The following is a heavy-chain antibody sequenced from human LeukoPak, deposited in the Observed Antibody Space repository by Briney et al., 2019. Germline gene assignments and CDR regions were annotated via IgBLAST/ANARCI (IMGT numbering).Heavy chain of an antibody. J-gene: IGHJ4*02. V-gene: IGHV4-39*01. CDR3: APQGSEWHSNFDY. Sequence: PSETLSLTCTVSGGAISSTTYYWGWSRQPPGKGLGWIGSIYNIGGTYYNPCLKSRVSISVYTSKNPSSLMLTSVPATDTAVYSCAPQGSEWHSNFDYWGQGILVTVSS. CDR1: GGAISSTTYY. D-gene: IGHD6-19*01. CDR2: IYNIGGT.